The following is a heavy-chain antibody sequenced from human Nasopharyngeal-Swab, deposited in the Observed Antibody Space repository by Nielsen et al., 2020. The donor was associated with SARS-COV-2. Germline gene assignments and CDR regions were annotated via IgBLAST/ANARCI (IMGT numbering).Heavy chain of an antibody. CDR2: IIPIFGTA. V-gene: IGHV1-69*06. J-gene: IGHJ5*02. Sequence: WVRQAPGQGLEWMGGIIPIFGTANYAQKFQGRVTITADKSTSTAYMELSSLRSEDTAVYYCARAVAAIESGWWRNNWFDPWGQGTLVTVSS. D-gene: IGHD2-15*01. CDR3: ARAVAAIESGWWRNNWFDP.